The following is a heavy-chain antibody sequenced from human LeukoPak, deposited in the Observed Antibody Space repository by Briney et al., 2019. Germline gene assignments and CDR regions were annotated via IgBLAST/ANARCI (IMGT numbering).Heavy chain of an antibody. CDR2: IIPILGIA. CDR1: GGTFSSYA. J-gene: IGHJ3*02. D-gene: IGHD3-22*01. V-gene: IGHV1-69*04. Sequence: ASVKVSCKASGGTFSSYAISWVRQAPGQGLEWMGRIIPILGIANYARKFQGRVTITADKSTSTAYMELSSLRSEDTAVYYCARGGKGPYYYDSSGYYHDAFDIWGQGTMVTVSS. CDR3: ARGGKGPYYYDSSGYYHDAFDI.